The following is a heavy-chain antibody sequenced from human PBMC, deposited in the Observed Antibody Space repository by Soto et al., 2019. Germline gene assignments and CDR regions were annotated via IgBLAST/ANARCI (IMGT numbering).Heavy chain of an antibody. CDR2: IIPIFGTA. V-gene: IGHV1-69*13. CDR3: ARDRGYYGSGSYYWNWFDP. J-gene: IGHJ5*02. CDR1: GGTFSSYA. D-gene: IGHD3-10*01. Sequence: GASVKVSCKASGGTFSSYAISWVRQAPGQGLEWMGGIIPIFGTANYAQKFQGRVTITADESTSTAYMELSSLRSEDTAVYYCARDRGYYGSGSYYWNWFDPWGQGTLVTVSS.